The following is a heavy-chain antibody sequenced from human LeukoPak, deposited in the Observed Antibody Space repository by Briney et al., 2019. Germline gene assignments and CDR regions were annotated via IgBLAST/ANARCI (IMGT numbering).Heavy chain of an antibody. CDR1: VFSFPHYV. CDR3: ARDYQLPSGPDLFDI. D-gene: IGHD1-1*01. CDR2: ITAYDGDT. J-gene: IGHJ3*02. V-gene: IGHV1-18*01. Sequence: ASVNVSFKSSVFSFPHYVISWVRQAPGQGLEWIGWITAYDGDTNYAQKLQDRLTMATETSGSTASMELSSLRSADTAVYYCARDYQLPSGPDLFDIWGQGTVVTVSS.